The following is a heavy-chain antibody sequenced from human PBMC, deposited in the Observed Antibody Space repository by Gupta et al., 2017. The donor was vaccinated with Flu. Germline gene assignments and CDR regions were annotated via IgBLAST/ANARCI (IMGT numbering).Heavy chain of an antibody. J-gene: IGHJ5*02. CDR3: AKHNGGIYYGSWFDP. Sequence: EVQLLESGGGLIHPGGSFRLSCAASGFTCRNFAMSWVRQAPGKGLEWVSGISGGGNNPFYADSVKGRFSISRDNSQNTVYLQMNSLRVEDTAIYYCAKHNGGIYYGSWFDPWGQGALVTVSS. D-gene: IGHD1-26*01. CDR1: GFTCRNFA. V-gene: IGHV3-23*01. CDR2: ISGGGNNP.